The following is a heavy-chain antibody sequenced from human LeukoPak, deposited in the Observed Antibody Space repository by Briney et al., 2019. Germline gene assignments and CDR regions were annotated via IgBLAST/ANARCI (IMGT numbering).Heavy chain of an antibody. D-gene: IGHD3-10*02. CDR2: ISSSSSYI. CDR1: GLTFSSYG. V-gene: IGHV3-21*01. Sequence: PGGTLRLSCAATGLTFSSYGMSWVRQAPGKGLEWVSSISSSSSYIYYADSVKGRFTISKDNAKNSLYLQMNSLRAEDTAVYYCAELGITMIGGVWGKGTTVTISS. J-gene: IGHJ6*04. CDR3: AELGITMIGGV.